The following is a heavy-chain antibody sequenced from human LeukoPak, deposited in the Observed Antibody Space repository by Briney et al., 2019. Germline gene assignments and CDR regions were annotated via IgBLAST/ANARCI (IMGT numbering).Heavy chain of an antibody. CDR2: ISGSGGST. V-gene: IGHV3-23*01. CDR3: ARDQSGGYSGFDPRD. J-gene: IGHJ4*02. D-gene: IGHD5-12*01. CDR1: GFTFSSYA. Sequence: GGSLRLSCAASGFTFSSYAMSWVRQAPGKGLEWVSAISGSGGSTYYADSVKGRFTISRDNSKNTVYLQMDSLRAEDTAVYYCARDQSGGYSGFDPRDWGQGALVTVSS.